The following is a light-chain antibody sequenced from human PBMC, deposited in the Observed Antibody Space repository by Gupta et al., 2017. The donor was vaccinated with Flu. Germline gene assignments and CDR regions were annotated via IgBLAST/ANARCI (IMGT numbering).Light chain of an antibody. CDR1: SSDVGGYNY. CDR3: NSYTSSSTPGV. V-gene: IGLV2-14*01. CDR2: EVS. J-gene: IGLJ3*02. Sequence: QSALTQPASVSGSPGQATTITCTGTSSDVGGYNYVSWYQQHPGKAPKLMIYEVSYRPSGVSNRFSGSKSGNTASLTISGLQAEDEADYYCNSYTSSSTPGVFGGGTKLTVL.